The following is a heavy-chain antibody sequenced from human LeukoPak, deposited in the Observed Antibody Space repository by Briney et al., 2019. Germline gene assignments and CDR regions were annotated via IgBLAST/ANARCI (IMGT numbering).Heavy chain of an antibody. Sequence: AGGSLRLSCAASGFTFSSYWMHWVRQAPGKGLVWVSRINSDGSSTSYADSVKGRFTISTDNAKNTLYLQMNSLRAEDTAVYYCARAGGFLEWLLADYSEYWGQGTMVTVSS. J-gene: IGHJ4*02. CDR1: GFTFSSYW. D-gene: IGHD3-3*01. CDR3: ARAGGFLEWLLADYSEY. V-gene: IGHV3-74*01. CDR2: INSDGSST.